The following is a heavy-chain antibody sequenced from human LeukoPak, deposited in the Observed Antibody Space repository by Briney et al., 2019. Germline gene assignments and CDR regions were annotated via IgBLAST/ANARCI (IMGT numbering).Heavy chain of an antibody. CDR3: SKATPPRDGSNPDY. Sequence: HPGGSLRLSCAASGFIFSSYGMHWVRQAPGKGLEGVAVISYDGRNKYYADSVKGRFTISRDNSKNTLYLQMNSLRAEDAAVYYCSKATPPRDGSNPDYWGQGTLVTVSS. V-gene: IGHV3-30*18. CDR2: ISYDGRNK. J-gene: IGHJ4*02. D-gene: IGHD4-4*01. CDR1: GFIFSSYG.